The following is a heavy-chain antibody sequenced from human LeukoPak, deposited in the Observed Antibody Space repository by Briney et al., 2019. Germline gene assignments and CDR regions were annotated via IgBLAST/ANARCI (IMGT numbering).Heavy chain of an antibody. CDR3: ARDWSRFGELLYY. J-gene: IGHJ4*02. D-gene: IGHD3-10*01. Sequence: GGSLRLSCAASGFTFSSYGMHWVRQAPGKGLEWVALIWYDGSNKYYADSVKGRFTISRDNSKDTLYLQMNSLRAEDTAVYYCARDWSRFGELLYYWGQGTLVTVSS. V-gene: IGHV3-33*01. CDR2: IWYDGSNK. CDR1: GFTFSSYG.